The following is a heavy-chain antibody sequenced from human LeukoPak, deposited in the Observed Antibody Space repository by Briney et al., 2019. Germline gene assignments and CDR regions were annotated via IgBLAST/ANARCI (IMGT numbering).Heavy chain of an antibody. CDR3: AKAGEVGTPWAYFVC. V-gene: IGHV3-23*01. CDR2: ISGSGGST. CDR1: GFTFSSYA. D-gene: IGHD1-26*01. Sequence: GGSLRLSCAASGFTFSSYAMSWVRQAPGKGLEWVSAISGSGGSTYYADSVKGRFTISRDNSKNTLYLQMKSLRAGDTAVYYCAKAGEVGTPWAYFVCWGQGTLVTVSS. J-gene: IGHJ4*02.